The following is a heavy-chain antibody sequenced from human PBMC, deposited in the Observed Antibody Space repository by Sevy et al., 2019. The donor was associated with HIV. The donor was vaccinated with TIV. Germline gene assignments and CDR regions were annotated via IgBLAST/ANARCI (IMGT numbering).Heavy chain of an antibody. CDR2: ISYDESNK. CDR1: GFTFRAYA. CDR3: ARCSGYLSYPLFNNYYYGMDV. V-gene: IGHV3-30-3*01. Sequence: LSLTCAASGFTFRAYAMHWVRQSPGKGLEWVAVISYDESNKNYADSVKGRFTISRDNSKNTLYLQINSLRAEDTAVYYCARCSGYLSYPLFNNYYYGMDVWGQGATVTVSS. J-gene: IGHJ6*02. D-gene: IGHD3-22*01.